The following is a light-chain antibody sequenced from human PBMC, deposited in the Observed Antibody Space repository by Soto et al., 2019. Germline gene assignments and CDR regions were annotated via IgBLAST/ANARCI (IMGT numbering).Light chain of an antibody. CDR2: AAS. J-gene: IGKJ5*01. Sequence: DIQMTQSPSSLSTSVGDRVTITCRASQGISTVLAWYQQKPGKVPRLLISAASTLQSGVPSRFSGSGAGTDFTLTITSLQPEEVATYYCQKYSSVITFGQGTRLELK. CDR3: QKYSSVIT. V-gene: IGKV1-27*01. CDR1: QGISTV.